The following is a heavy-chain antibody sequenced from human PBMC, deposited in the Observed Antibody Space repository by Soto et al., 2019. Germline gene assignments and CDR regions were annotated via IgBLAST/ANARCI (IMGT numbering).Heavy chain of an antibody. V-gene: IGHV4-61*01. J-gene: IGHJ4*02. CDR2: IYYSGST. CDR3: ARSTARVAGTWVDY. D-gene: IGHD2-15*01. CDR1: GGSVSSGSYY. Sequence: SETLSLTCTVSGGSVSSGSYYWSWMRQPPGKGLEWIGYIYYSGSTNYNPSLKSRVTISVDTSKNQFSLKLSSVTAADTAVYYCARSTARVAGTWVDYWGQGTLVTVSS.